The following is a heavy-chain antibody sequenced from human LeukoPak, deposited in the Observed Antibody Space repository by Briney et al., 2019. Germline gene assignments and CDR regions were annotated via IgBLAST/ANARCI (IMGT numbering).Heavy chain of an antibody. CDR3: ARGGGDSSGYYYED. J-gene: IGHJ4*02. D-gene: IGHD3-22*01. Sequence: ASVKVSCKASGYTFASYDINWVRQATGQGLEWMGWMNPNSGNTGYAQEFQGRVTMTRNTSISTAYMELSSLRSEDTAVYYCARGGGDSSGYYYEDWGQGTLVTVSS. CDR1: GYTFASYD. CDR2: MNPNSGNT. V-gene: IGHV1-8*01.